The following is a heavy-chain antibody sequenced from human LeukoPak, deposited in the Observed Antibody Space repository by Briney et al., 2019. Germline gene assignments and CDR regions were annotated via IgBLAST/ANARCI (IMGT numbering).Heavy chain of an antibody. J-gene: IGHJ6*03. CDR3: AGADSSIAARLSRSSIFNYYYYMDV. CDR1: GFIFSNYA. V-gene: IGHV3-30*04. CDR2: ISHDGSNK. Sequence: GGSLRLSCAASGFIFSNYAIHWVRQAPGKGLEWVAVISHDGSNKNYANSVKGRFTISRDNSKNTLYLQMNSLRGEDTAVYYCAGADSSIAARLSRSSIFNYYYYMDVWGKGTTVTVSS. D-gene: IGHD6-6*01.